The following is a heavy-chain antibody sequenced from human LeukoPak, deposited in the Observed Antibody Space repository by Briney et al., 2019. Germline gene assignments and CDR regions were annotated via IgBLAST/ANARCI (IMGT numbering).Heavy chain of an antibody. V-gene: IGHV3-74*01. CDR1: GFTLSSYW. J-gene: IGHJ4*02. D-gene: IGHD3-9*01. CDR2: INSDGSST. CDR3: ARGEATYYDILTGYSFDY. Sequence: GGSLRLSCAASGFTLSSYWMHWVRRAPGKGLVWVSRINSDGSSTSYADSVKGRFTISRDNAKNTLYLQMNSLRAEDTAVYYCARGEATYYDILTGYSFDYWGQGTLVTVSS.